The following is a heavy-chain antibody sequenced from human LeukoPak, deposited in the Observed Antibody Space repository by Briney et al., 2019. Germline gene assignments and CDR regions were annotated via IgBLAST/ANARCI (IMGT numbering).Heavy chain of an antibody. V-gene: IGHV4-30-2*03. CDR1: GGSISSGGYY. Sequence: SETLSLTCTVSGGSISSGGYYWSWIRQPPGKGLEWIGSIYSSGSTYYNPSLKSRVTISVDTSKNQFSLKLSSVTAADTAVYYCARIVTGVEGYCSSTSCYDAFDIWGQGTMVTVSS. J-gene: IGHJ3*02. CDR2: IYSSGST. D-gene: IGHD2-2*01. CDR3: ARIVTGVEGYCSSTSCYDAFDI.